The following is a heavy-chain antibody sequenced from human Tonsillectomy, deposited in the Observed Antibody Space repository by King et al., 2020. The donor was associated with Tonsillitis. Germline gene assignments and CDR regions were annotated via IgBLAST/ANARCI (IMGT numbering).Heavy chain of an antibody. Sequence: QLVQSGAEVKKPGSSVKVSCKASGGTFSSYAISWVRQAPGQGLEWMGRIIPILGIANYAQKFQGRVTITADKSTSTAYVELSSLRSEDTAVYYCARVPPRRDGYSNFDYWGQGTLVTVSS. CDR3: ARVPPRRDGYSNFDY. J-gene: IGHJ4*02. D-gene: IGHD5-24*01. CDR2: IIPILGIA. V-gene: IGHV1-69*09. CDR1: GGTFSSYA.